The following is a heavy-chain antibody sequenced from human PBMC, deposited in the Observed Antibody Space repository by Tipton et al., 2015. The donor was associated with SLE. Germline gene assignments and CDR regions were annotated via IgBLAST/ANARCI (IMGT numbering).Heavy chain of an antibody. CDR2: IYYTGNT. J-gene: IGHJ4*02. CDR3: ARRDASSDVYFDN. Sequence: TLSLTCTVSGGSISSGGYYWTWIRQHPGQGLEWIGYIYYTGNTYYNPSLKSRLTIPLDTSKSQFSLMLSSVTAADTAVYYCARRDASSDVYFDNWGQGTLVTVSS. D-gene: IGHD6-6*01. V-gene: IGHV4-31*03. CDR1: GGSISSGGYY.